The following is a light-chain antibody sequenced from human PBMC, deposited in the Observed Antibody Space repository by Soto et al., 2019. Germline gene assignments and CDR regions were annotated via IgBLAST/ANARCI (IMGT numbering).Light chain of an antibody. J-gene: IGKJ5*01. V-gene: IGKV3-15*01. Sequence: EIVMTQSPATLSVSPGERATLSCRASQSVSSNLAWYQQKPGQAPRLLIYGASTRATGIPDRFSGSGSGTEFTLTISSLQSEDVAVYYCQQYNNWPITFGQGTRLEIK. CDR2: GAS. CDR1: QSVSSN. CDR3: QQYNNWPIT.